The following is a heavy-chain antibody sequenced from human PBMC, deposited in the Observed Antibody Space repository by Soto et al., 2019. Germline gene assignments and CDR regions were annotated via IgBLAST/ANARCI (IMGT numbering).Heavy chain of an antibody. CDR1: GFSFSSHG. J-gene: IGHJ2*01. Sequence: QVQLVESGGGVVQPGRSLRLSCAASGFSFSSHGMHWVRQAPGKGLEWVAVVSYDGGSKYYADSVKGRFTVSRDNSKNTLHLEMNRPSTEDTAVYYCAKIYCGGGSCHWFFDLWGRGTLVTVSS. V-gene: IGHV3-30*18. CDR2: VSYDGGSK. CDR3: AKIYCGGGSCHWFFDL. D-gene: IGHD2-15*01.